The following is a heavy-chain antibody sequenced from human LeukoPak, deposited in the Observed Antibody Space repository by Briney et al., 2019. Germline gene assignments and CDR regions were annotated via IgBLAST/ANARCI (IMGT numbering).Heavy chain of an antibody. J-gene: IGHJ4*02. V-gene: IGHV1-18*01. CDR2: ISAYNGKT. D-gene: IGHD1-1*01. CDR1: DYTFTNYG. Sequence: GASVKVSSKASDYTFTNYGVSWVRQAPGQGLEWMGWISAYNGKTYYAQKFQGRVTVTTDTSTSTAYMDLRSLRSDDTAVYYCAKDPTRQCDYFDYWGQGTLVTVSS. CDR3: AKDPTRQCDYFDY.